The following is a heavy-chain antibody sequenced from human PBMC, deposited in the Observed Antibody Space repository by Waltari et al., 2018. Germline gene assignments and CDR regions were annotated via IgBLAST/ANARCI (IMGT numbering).Heavy chain of an antibody. J-gene: IGHJ3*02. Sequence: EVQLVQSGAEVKKPGATVKITCKASGYTFTDSYMHWVQRAHGKGRGWMGRGDAEDGETIEGRKIKGRVNTTANTYTDTANMGRGSLRSEDTAVYYCAMGLIAAVQAFDIWGQGTMVTVSS. CDR3: AMGLIAAVQAFDI. CDR1: GYTFTDSY. V-gene: IGHV1-69-2*01. D-gene: IGHD6-13*01. CDR2: GDAEDGET.